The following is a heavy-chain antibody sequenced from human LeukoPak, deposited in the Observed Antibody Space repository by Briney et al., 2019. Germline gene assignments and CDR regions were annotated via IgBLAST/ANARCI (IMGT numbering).Heavy chain of an antibody. CDR2: IYYNGDT. Sequence: PSETLSLTCTVSGGSISSYYWSWLRQPPGKGLEWIGSIYYNGDTYYNASLKSRVTISVDTSKNHFSLKLNSVTAADTAVYYCARDSPLRVVPTASTYYYFMDVWGKGTTVTVSS. V-gene: IGHV4-59*12. D-gene: IGHD2-2*01. CDR3: ARDSPLRVVPTASTYYYFMDV. CDR1: GGSISSYY. J-gene: IGHJ6*03.